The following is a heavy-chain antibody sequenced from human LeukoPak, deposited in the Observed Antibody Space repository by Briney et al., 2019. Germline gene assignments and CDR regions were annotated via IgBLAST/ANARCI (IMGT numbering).Heavy chain of an antibody. V-gene: IGHV4-34*01. CDR2: INHSGST. CDR1: GGSFSGYY. Sequence: SETLSLTCAVYGGSFSGYYWSWIRQPPGKGLEWIGEINHSGSTNYNPSLKSRVTISVDTSKNQFSLKLSSVTAADTAVYYCARGGTIFGVVLDYFDYWGQGTLVTVSS. D-gene: IGHD3-3*01. J-gene: IGHJ4*02. CDR3: ARGGTIFGVVLDYFDY.